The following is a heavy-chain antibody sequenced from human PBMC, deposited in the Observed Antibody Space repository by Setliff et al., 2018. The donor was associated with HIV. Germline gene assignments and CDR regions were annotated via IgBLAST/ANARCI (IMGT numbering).Heavy chain of an antibody. CDR2: ISRSNSYI. V-gene: IGHV3-21*01. CDR3: ARATAAWDDAFDI. Sequence: AGSLRLSCAASGFPVSYYIMNWVRQAPGKGLEWVSFISRSNSYIYYADSVKGRFTISRDNAKNSLYLQMNSLRAEDTAVYYCARATAAWDDAFDIWGQGTMVTVSS. CDR1: GFPVSYYI. D-gene: IGHD6-13*01. J-gene: IGHJ3*02.